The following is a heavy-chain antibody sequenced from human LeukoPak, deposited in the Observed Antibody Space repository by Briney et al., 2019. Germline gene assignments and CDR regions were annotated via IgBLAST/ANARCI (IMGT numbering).Heavy chain of an antibody. Sequence: GGSLRLSCAASGFACSDHFLDWVRQAPGKGLEWVGRTRNKAHNYTTSYAASVQGRFTISRHASKKLMYLQMNSLKTEDTAVYFCVRDQGRPGDYWGQGTLVTVSS. CDR1: GFACSDHF. D-gene: IGHD2-2*01. J-gene: IGHJ4*02. V-gene: IGHV3-72*01. CDR3: VRDQGRPGDY. CDR2: TRNKAHNYTT.